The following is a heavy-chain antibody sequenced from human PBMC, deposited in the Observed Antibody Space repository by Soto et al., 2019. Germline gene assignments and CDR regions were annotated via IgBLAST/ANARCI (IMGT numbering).Heavy chain of an antibody. D-gene: IGHD3-22*01. CDR3: ARAAKTYYYDSSGYYYTFDI. CDR1: GGSISSGDSY. V-gene: IGHV4-30-4*01. J-gene: IGHJ3*02. Sequence: QVQLQESGPGLVKPSQTLSLTCTVSGGSISSGDSYWSWIRQPPGRGLEWIGYIYGSGSTYYTPSRKSRVTISVDTSKNQFSLKLSSVTAADTAVYYCARAAKTYYYDSSGYYYTFDIWGQGTMVTVSS. CDR2: IYGSGST.